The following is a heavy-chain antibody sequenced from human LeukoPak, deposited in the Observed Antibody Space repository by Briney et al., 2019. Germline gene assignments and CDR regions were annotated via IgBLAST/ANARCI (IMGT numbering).Heavy chain of an antibody. D-gene: IGHD6-13*01. V-gene: IGHV4-59*08. CDR1: GGSISSHY. Sequence: SETLSLTCTVSGGSISSHYWSWIRQPPGKGREWMGNIYYSVSTIYHTPLKSRVPIYVDTSKNQLSVKLSSVPAADTAVYYCARSRSNTWYEALDPWGQGTLVTVSS. J-gene: IGHJ5*02. CDR2: IYYSVST. CDR3: ARSRSNTWYEALDP.